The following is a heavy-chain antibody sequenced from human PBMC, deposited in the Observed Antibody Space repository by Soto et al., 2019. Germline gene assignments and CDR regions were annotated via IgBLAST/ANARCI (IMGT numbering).Heavy chain of an antibody. CDR3: ARAGTMVRGADLYDY. CDR1: GGSISSSSYY. CDR2: IYYSGST. Sequence: SETLSLTCTVSGGSISSSSYYWGWIRQPPGKGLEWIGSIYYSGSTYYNPSLKSRVTISVDTSKNQFSLKLSSVTAADTAVYYCARAGTMVRGADLYDYWGQGTLVTVSS. D-gene: IGHD3-10*01. V-gene: IGHV4-39*01. J-gene: IGHJ4*02.